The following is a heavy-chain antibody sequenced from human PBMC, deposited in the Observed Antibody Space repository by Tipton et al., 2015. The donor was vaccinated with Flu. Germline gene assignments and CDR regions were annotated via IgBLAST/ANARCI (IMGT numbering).Heavy chain of an antibody. CDR1: GFTFSSYA. V-gene: IGHV3-30*01. CDR3: ASSGDGVYYYYGMDV. D-gene: IGHD3-3*01. Sequence: SLRLSCAASGFTFSSYAMHWVRQAPGKGLEWVAVISYDGSNKYYADSVKGRFTISRDNSKNTLYLQMNSLRAEDTAVYYCASSGDGVYYYYGMDVWGQGTTVTVS. J-gene: IGHJ6*02. CDR2: ISYDGSNK.